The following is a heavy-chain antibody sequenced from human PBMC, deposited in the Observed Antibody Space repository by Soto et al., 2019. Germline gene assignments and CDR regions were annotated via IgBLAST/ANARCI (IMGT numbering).Heavy chain of an antibody. V-gene: IGHV3-13*01. CDR1: GFTFGSYD. Sequence: EVQLVESGGGSVQPGGSLRLSCAASGFTFGSYDMHWVRQATGRGLEWVSSIAIVGDTYYQGSVKGRFTITRDNVKNSLYLQMNRLRAEDSAVYYCARDPSGEGFGAVSYGLDVWGHGTTVTVSS. J-gene: IGHJ6*02. CDR2: IAIVGDT. CDR3: ARDPSGEGFGAVSYGLDV. D-gene: IGHD3-10*01.